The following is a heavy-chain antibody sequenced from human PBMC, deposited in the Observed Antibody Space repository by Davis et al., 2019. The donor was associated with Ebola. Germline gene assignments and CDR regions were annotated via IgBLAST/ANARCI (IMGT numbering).Heavy chain of an antibody. J-gene: IGHJ4*02. Sequence: MPSETLSLTCAVYGGSFSGYYWSWIRQPPGKGLEWIGEINHSGSTNYNPSLKSRVTISVDTSKNQFSLKLSSVTAADTAVYYCARGRSAGIDYWDQGTLVTVSS. V-gene: IGHV4-34*01. CDR1: GGSFSGYY. CDR2: INHSGST. CDR3: ARGRSAGIDY.